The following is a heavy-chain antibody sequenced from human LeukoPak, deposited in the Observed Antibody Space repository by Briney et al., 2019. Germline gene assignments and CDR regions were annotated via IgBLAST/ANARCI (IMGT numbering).Heavy chain of an antibody. CDR3: ARDRIAGRLCDY. J-gene: IGHJ4*02. Sequence: GGSLRLSCAASGFTFRTYSMHWVRQAPGKGLEWVSSISGSSDYIYYADSVRGRFTISRDNAKNSLYLQMNSLRAEDTAVYYCARDRIAGRLCDYWGQGTLVTVSS. CDR1: GFTFRTYS. CDR2: ISGSSDYI. V-gene: IGHV3-21*01. D-gene: IGHD6-6*01.